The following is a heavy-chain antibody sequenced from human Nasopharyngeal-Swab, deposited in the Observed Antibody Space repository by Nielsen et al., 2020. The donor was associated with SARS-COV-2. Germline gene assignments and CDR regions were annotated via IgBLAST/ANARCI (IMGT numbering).Heavy chain of an antibody. CDR2: ISTTTATI. CDR3: AREVPYSGHDDAFDI. J-gene: IGHJ3*02. V-gene: IGHV3-48*03. Sequence: SLKISCAASGLGFSNYEMNWVRQAPGKGLEWISYISTTTATIYYADSVKGRFTISRDNAKNSLYLQMNSLRAEDTAVYYCAREVPYSGHDDAFDIWGQGTMVTVSA. D-gene: IGHD5-12*01. CDR1: GLGFSNYE.